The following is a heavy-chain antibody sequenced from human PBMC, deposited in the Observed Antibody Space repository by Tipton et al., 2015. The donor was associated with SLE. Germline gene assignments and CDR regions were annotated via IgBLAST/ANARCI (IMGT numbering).Heavy chain of an antibody. CDR1: GDSVSTNSAA. V-gene: IGHV6-1*01. D-gene: IGHD2-2*01. CDR2: TYYRSKWYS. Sequence: PGLVKPSQTLSLTCAISGDSVSTNSAAWTWIRQSPSRGLEWLGRTYYRSKWYSDYAVSVKSRITINPDTSKNQSSLQLNSVTPEDTAVYYCARVWGTGSRGVDYWGQGTLLTASS. CDR3: ARVWGTGSRGVDY. J-gene: IGHJ4*02.